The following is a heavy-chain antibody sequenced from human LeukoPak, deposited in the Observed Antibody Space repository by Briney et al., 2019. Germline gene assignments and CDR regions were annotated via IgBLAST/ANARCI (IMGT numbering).Heavy chain of an antibody. CDR1: GGSISSYF. V-gene: IGHV4-4*07. J-gene: IGHJ4*02. CDR2: IYTSGST. CDR3: ARIDFWSGFDY. Sequence: SETLSLTCTVSGGSISSYFWSWIRQPAGKGLEWIGRIYTSGSTKYNPSLQSRVTMSLDTSKNQLSLKLGSVTAADTAVYYCARIDFWSGFDYWGQGTLVTVSS. D-gene: IGHD3-3*01.